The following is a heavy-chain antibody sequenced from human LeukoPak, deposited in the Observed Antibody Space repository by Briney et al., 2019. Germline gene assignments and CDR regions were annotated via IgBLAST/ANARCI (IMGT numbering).Heavy chain of an antibody. J-gene: IGHJ4*02. V-gene: IGHV3-7*01. CDR1: GFTFPNYW. Sequence: GGSLRLSCAASGFTFPNYWMGWVRQAPGKGLEWVASIKSGGSDKYYVDSVKGRFTISRDDAKNSLYREMNNLRAEDTAVYYCARGPPSGYGTTWFDYWGQGTLVTVSS. CDR3: ARGPPSGYGTTWFDY. CDR2: IKSGGSDK. D-gene: IGHD2/OR15-2a*01.